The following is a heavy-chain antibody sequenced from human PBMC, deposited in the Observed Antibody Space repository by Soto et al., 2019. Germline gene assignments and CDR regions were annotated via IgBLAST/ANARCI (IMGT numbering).Heavy chain of an antibody. Sequence: SETLSLTCSVSGVSITNYYWTWIRLPPGKGLEWIGYVYHTGNTFYNPSLKSRVTISLDTPRNQVSLSLRSVTAADTAVYYCAREQYNWKLWGQGTLVTVSS. D-gene: IGHD1-20*01. V-gene: IGHV4-59*01. CDR2: VYHTGNT. CDR3: AREQYNWKL. CDR1: GVSITNYY. J-gene: IGHJ4*02.